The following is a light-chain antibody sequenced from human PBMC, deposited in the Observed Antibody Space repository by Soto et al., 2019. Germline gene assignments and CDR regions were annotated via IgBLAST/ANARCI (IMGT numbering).Light chain of an antibody. CDR2: EVS. Sequence: QSALTQPASVSGPPGQSITISCTGTNSDVNYVSWHQQHPGKAPKLMIYEVSNRPSGVSNRFSGSKSGNTASLTISGLQAEDEADYYCSSSTSSSTFVFGTGTKVTVL. CDR3: SSSTSSSTFV. V-gene: IGLV2-14*01. J-gene: IGLJ1*01. CDR1: NSDVNY.